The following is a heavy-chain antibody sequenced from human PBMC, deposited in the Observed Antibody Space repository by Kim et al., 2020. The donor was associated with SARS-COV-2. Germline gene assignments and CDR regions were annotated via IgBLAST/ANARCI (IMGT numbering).Heavy chain of an antibody. D-gene: IGHD5-12*01. Sequence: SETLSLTCAVYGGSFSGYYWSWISQPPGKGLEWIGEINHSGSTNYNPSLKSRVTISVDTSKNQFSLKLSSVTAADTAVYYCASPVEMATILGMDVWGQGTTVTVSS. CDR3: ASPVEMATILGMDV. CDR2: INHSGST. CDR1: GGSFSGYY. J-gene: IGHJ6*02. V-gene: IGHV4-34*01.